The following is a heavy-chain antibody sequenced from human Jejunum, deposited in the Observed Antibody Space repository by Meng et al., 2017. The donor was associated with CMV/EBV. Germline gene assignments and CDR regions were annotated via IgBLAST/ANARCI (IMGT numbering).Heavy chain of an antibody. CDR2: NYYSEST. CDR1: GGSISTYY. J-gene: IGHJ4*02. Sequence: QVQLQESGPGLVKPSETLSLPCAVSGGSISTYYWSWIRQPPGKGLEWIGNNYYSESTNYNPSLASRVTISVDSSKNQFSLKLSSVTAADTAVYYCARHQNGGTYPLDYWGQGTLVTVSS. V-gene: IGHV4-59*08. D-gene: IGHD3-16*02. CDR3: ARHQNGGTYPLDY.